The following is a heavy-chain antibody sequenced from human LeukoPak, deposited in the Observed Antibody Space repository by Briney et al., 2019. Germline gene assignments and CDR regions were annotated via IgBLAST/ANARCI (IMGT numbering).Heavy chain of an antibody. CDR1: GFTFSSYA. J-gene: IGHJ6*03. CDR2: ISGSGGST. V-gene: IGHV3-23*01. Sequence: GGSLRLSCAASGFTFSSYAMSWVRQAPGKGLEWVSAISGSGGSTYYADSVKGRFTISRDNAKNSLYLQMNSLRAEDTAVYYCARAGYSYGYVDYYHDYMDVWGKGTTVTVSS. D-gene: IGHD5-18*01. CDR3: ARAGYSYGYVDYYHDYMDV.